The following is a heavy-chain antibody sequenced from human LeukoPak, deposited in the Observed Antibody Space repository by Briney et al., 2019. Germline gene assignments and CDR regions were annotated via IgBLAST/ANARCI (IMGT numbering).Heavy chain of an antibody. CDR3: ASSIKFGGVQESGFDY. CDR2: IYTSGST. J-gene: IGHJ4*02. Sequence: PSQTLSLTCTVSGGSISSGSYYWSWIRQPAGKGLEWIGRIYTSGSTNYNPSLKSRVTISVGTSKNQFSLKLSSVTAADTAVYYRASSIKFGGVQESGFDYWGQGTLVTVSS. V-gene: IGHV4-61*02. CDR1: GGSISSGSYY. D-gene: IGHD3-16*01.